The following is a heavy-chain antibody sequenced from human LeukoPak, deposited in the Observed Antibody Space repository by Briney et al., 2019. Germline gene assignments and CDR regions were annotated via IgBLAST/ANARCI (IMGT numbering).Heavy chain of an antibody. V-gene: IGHV3-49*03. Sequence: GSLRPSCTPSGFTFGDYAISWFRPAPGEGLGWVGFIRSKAYGGTTEYAASVKGRFTISRDDSKGIAYLQMNSLKTEDTAVYYCTRYWSGYDFWSGYYFNYYYYYMDVWGKGTTVTVSS. D-gene: IGHD3-3*01. CDR3: TRYWSGYDFWSGYYFNYYYYYMDV. J-gene: IGHJ6*03. CDR1: GFTFGDYA. CDR2: IRSKAYGGTT.